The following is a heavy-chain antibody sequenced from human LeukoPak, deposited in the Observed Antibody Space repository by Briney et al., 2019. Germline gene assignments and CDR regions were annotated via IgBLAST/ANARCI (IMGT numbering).Heavy chain of an antibody. CDR1: GFTFSSYA. CDR2: ISYDGSNK. Sequence: PGRSLRLSCAASGFTFSSYAMHWVRQAPGKGLEWVAVISYDGSNKYYADSVKGRFTISRDNSKNTLYLQMNSLRAEDTAVYYCARDLHYYDSSGYYFPGYWGQGTLVNVSS. J-gene: IGHJ4*02. CDR3: ARDLHYYDSSGYYFPGY. D-gene: IGHD3-22*01. V-gene: IGHV3-30*04.